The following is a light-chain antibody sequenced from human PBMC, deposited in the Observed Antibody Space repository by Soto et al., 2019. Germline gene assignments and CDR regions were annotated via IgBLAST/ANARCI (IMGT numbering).Light chain of an antibody. CDR3: QQYGSSPPIT. Sequence: EIVLTQSPGTLSLSPGERATLSCRASQSVSSSYLAWYQQKPGQAPRLLIYGASSRATDIPDRFSGSGSGKDFTLTISRLEPEVFAVYYCQQYGSSPPITFGQGTRREIK. CDR2: GAS. V-gene: IGKV3-20*01. J-gene: IGKJ5*01. CDR1: QSVSSSY.